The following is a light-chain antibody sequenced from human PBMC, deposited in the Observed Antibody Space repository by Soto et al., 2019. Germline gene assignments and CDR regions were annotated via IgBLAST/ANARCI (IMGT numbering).Light chain of an antibody. V-gene: IGKV1-5*03. CDR1: QSISNW. CDR2: QAS. CDR3: QHYNTYSWFT. Sequence: DIQMTQSPSTLSASVGDRVTITCRASQSISNWLAWYQQKPGKAPKLLIYQASSLESGVPSRFSGSGSGTEYTLTISSVQPDDFATYYFQHYNTYSWFTFDPGTKVDIK. J-gene: IGKJ3*01.